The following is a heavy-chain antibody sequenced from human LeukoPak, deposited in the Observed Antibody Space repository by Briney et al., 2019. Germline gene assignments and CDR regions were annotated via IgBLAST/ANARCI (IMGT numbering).Heavy chain of an antibody. Sequence: SETLSLTCTVSGSISSYYWTWIRQPPGKGLEWIGYIYYSGSTNYNPSLKSRVTISLATSKNQFSLKLSSVTAADTAVYYCARRLKSFGVGAGDAFDIWGQGTMVTVSS. CDR1: GSISSYY. V-gene: IGHV4-59*01. J-gene: IGHJ3*02. CDR3: ARRLKSFGVGAGDAFDI. D-gene: IGHD3-3*01. CDR2: IYYSGST.